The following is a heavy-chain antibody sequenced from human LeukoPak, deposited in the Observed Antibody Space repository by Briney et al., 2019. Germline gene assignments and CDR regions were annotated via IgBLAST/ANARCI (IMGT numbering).Heavy chain of an antibody. V-gene: IGHV4-39*01. CDR1: GASITRSTYY. J-gene: IGHJ4*02. D-gene: IGHD3-10*01. CDR3: ARQDFGSGILPGY. CDR2: NSGST. Sequence: PSETLSLTCTVSGASITRSTYYWGWIRQPPGKGLEWIGCNSGSTYYNPSLKSRVTLSIDTSKSQFSLRLSSVTAADTAVYYCARQDFGSGILPGYWGQGTLVTVSS.